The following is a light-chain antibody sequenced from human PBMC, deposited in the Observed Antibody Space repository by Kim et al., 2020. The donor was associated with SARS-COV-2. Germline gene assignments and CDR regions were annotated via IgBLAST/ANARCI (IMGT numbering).Light chain of an antibody. Sequence: PGERVTLSCRASQTVDRNLTWYQEKGGRPPRLLIYRASTRATDIPDRFSGSGSGTEFTLTIHSLRSEDSGNYYCQQFSKWPLTFGGGTKVYIK. V-gene: IGKV3-15*01. J-gene: IGKJ4*01. CDR3: QQFSKWPLT. CDR2: RAS. CDR1: QTVDRN.